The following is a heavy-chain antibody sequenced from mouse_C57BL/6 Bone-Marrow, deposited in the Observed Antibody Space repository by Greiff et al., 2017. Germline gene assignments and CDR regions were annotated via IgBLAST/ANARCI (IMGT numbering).Heavy chain of an antibody. CDR1: GYTFTSYG. CDR3: ARLPGYFDV. CDR2: IYPRSGNT. Sequence: QSCKASGYTFTSYGISWVKQRTGQGLEWIGEIYPRSGNTYYNEKFKGKATLTADKSSSTAYMELRSLTSEDSAVYFCARLPGYFDVWGTGTTVTVSS. V-gene: IGHV1-81*01. D-gene: IGHD2-12*01. J-gene: IGHJ1*03.